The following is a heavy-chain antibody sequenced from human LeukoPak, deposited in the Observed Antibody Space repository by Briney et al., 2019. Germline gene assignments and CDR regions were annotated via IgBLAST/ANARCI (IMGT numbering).Heavy chain of an antibody. V-gene: IGHV3-30*04. CDR1: GFTFSNYG. CDR2: IAYEGSNE. D-gene: IGHD3-3*01. CDR3: ARPSGSVTIFGVVDYFDY. J-gene: IGHJ4*02. Sequence: PGGPLRLPCVLSGFTFSNYGVLCVRHAPGKRLDWVASIAYEGSNENYAESVKGRFTISRDNSKNTLYLQLNSLRAEDTAVYYCARPSGSVTIFGVVDYFDYWGQGSLVIVSS.